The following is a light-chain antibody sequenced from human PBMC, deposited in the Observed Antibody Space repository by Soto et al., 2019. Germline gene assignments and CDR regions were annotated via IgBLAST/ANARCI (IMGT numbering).Light chain of an antibody. CDR1: QTFSGW. J-gene: IGKJ4*01. CDR3: QQYYTFPRT. Sequence: DIQMTQSPSTLSASVGDRVTITCRASQTFSGWLAWYQQRPGKGPKLLIYKASTLESGVPSRFSGSGSGTEFTLTISSLQPDDFASYYCQQYYTFPRTFGGGSKVEIK. V-gene: IGKV1-5*03. CDR2: KAS.